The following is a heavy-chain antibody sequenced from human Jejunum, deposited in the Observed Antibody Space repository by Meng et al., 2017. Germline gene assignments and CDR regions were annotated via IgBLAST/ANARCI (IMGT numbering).Heavy chain of an antibody. V-gene: IGHV3-23*01. CDR3: EKLTNN. Sequence: ETLSLTCAGSGFTFSSYTLSWVRQAPGKGLEWVSSISVSTSNTYYADSVKGRFTISRDNSKNTLYLQMNSRRAEDTAVYYCEKLTNNWGQGTLVTVSS. CDR2: ISVSTSNT. J-gene: IGHJ4*02. D-gene: IGHD1-14*01. CDR1: GFTFSSYT.